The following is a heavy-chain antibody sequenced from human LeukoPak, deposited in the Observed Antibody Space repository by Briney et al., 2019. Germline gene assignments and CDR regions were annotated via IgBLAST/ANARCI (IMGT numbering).Heavy chain of an antibody. CDR1: GYTFTNYG. Sequence: ASVKVSCKTSGYTFTNYGLNWVRQAPGQGLEWMGWISTYNGDTNYAQKLQGRVTMTTDTSTTTAYMELRSLRSDDSAVYYCARDRPTVTTVRYGEADYWGQGTLVTVSS. D-gene: IGHD4-17*01. CDR2: ISTYNGDT. CDR3: ARDRPTVTTVRYGEADY. V-gene: IGHV1-18*01. J-gene: IGHJ4*02.